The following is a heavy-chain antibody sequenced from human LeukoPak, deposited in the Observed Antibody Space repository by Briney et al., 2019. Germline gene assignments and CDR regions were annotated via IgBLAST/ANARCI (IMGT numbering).Heavy chain of an antibody. CDR1: GGSISSYY. J-gene: IGHJ6*02. Sequence: PSETLSLTCTVSGGSISSYYWSWIRQPPGKGLEWIGYIYFSGSTNYNPSLKSRVTISVDTPKSQFSLKLSSVTAADTAVYYCARRSVFDYYESSSTTYYYYYGMDVWGQGTTVTVSS. CDR2: IYFSGST. CDR3: ARRSVFDYYESSSTTYYYYYGMDV. V-gene: IGHV4-59*08. D-gene: IGHD3-22*01.